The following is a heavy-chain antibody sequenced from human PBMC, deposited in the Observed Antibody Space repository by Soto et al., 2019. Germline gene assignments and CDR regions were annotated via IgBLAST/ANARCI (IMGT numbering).Heavy chain of an antibody. V-gene: IGHV4-30-2*01. D-gene: IGHD2-2*01. CDR1: GDSMTSGDYS. Sequence: TLYLTCTVSGDSMTSGDYSWSWIRQPPGKGLEWLGYIYRTGNTHYSPSLKSRVSISQDRSKNQFSLELTSVTAADTAVYYCARGDYQYSIDYWGQGTLVTVSS. J-gene: IGHJ4*02. CDR2: IYRTGNT. CDR3: ARGDYQYSIDY.